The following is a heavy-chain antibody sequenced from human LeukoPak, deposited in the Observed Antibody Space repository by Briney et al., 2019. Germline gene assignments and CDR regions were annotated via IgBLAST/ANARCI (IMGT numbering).Heavy chain of an antibody. CDR1: GGSFSSYY. V-gene: IGHV4-39*01. CDR2: IYYSGST. D-gene: IGHD6-13*01. CDR3: ASKLYSKTNNWFDP. J-gene: IGHJ5*02. Sequence: SETLSLTCAVYGGSFSSYYWGWIRQPPGKGLEWIGSIYYSGSTYYNPSLKSRVTISVDTSKNQFSLKLSSVTAADTAVYYCASKLYSKTNNWFDPWGQGTLVTVSS.